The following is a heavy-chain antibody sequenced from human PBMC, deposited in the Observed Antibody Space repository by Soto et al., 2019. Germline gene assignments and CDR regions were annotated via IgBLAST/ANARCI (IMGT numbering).Heavy chain of an antibody. CDR1: GAGDTFSNYG. V-gene: IGHV1-69*06. D-gene: IGHD1-1*01. J-gene: IGHJ4*02. Sequence: QVHLVQSGAEVKSPGSAVKVSCKVSGAGDTFSNYGLNWMRQAPGQGLEWMGGTIPAFGTANYAQKFQGRVTITADTATTTAYMELSSLRSADTAVYYCWRHDKPALPPLDSWGQGTLGSVAS. CDR2: TIPAFGTA. CDR3: WRHDKPALPPLDS.